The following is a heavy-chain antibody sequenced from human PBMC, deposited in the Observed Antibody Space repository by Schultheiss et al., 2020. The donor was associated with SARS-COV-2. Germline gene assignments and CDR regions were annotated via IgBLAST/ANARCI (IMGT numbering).Heavy chain of an antibody. J-gene: IGHJ3*02. CDR1: GFTFSSYS. D-gene: IGHD4-17*01. V-gene: IGHV3-21*01. Sequence: GESLKISCAASGFTFSSYSMNWVRQAPGKGLEWVSSISSSSSYIYYADSVKGRFTISRDNAKNSLYLQMNSLRAEDTAVYYCARDLSYGDYRPYDAFDIWGQGTMVTVSS. CDR2: ISSSSSYI. CDR3: ARDLSYGDYRPYDAFDI.